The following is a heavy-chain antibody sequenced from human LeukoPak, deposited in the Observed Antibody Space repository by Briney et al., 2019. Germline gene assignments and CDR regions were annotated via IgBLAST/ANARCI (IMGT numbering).Heavy chain of an antibody. Sequence: GGSLRLSCAASGFTFSSYAMSWVRQAPGKGLEWVSAISGSGGSTYYADSVKGRFTISRDNSKNTLYLQMNSLRAEDTAVYYCAKGDPGIFGVVISLNYYFDYWGQGTLVTVSS. CDR1: GFTFSSYA. V-gene: IGHV3-23*01. J-gene: IGHJ4*02. D-gene: IGHD3-3*01. CDR3: AKGDPGIFGVVISLNYYFDY. CDR2: ISGSGGST.